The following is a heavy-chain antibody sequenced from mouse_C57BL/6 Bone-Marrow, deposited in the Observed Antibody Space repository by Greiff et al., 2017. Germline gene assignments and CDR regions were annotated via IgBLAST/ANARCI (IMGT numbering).Heavy chain of an antibody. Sequence: EVQLQQSGPELVKPGDSVKISCKASGYSFTGYFMNWVMQSHGKSLEWIGRINPYNGDTFYNQKFKGKATLTVDKSSSTAHMALRSLTSEDSAVYYCARLGYYYGSSHHWYFDVWGTGTTVTVSS. D-gene: IGHD1-1*01. CDR2: INPYNGDT. V-gene: IGHV1-20*01. CDR3: ARLGYYYGSSHHWYFDV. CDR1: GYSFTGYF. J-gene: IGHJ1*03.